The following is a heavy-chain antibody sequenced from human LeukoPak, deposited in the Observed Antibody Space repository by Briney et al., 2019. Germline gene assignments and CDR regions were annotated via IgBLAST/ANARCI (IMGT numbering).Heavy chain of an antibody. V-gene: IGHV3-7*01. CDR1: GFTFSSYG. D-gene: IGHD3-10*01. Sequence: GGSLRLSCAASGFTFSSYGMHWVRQAPGKGLEWVANIKQDGSEKYYVDSVKGRFTISGDNAKNSLYLQMNSLRAEDTAVYYCARVSGYYWDWGQGTLVTVSS. J-gene: IGHJ4*02. CDR2: IKQDGSEK. CDR3: ARVSGYYWD.